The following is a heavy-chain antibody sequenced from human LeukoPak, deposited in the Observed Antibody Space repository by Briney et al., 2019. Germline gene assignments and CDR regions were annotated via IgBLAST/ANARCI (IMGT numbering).Heavy chain of an antibody. D-gene: IGHD2-8*02. V-gene: IGHV3-7*01. CDR2: IKQYRSDK. J-gene: IGHJ4*02. Sequence: PGGSLRLSCAASGFTSSSYWMSWVRQALGGGVVWLANIKQYRSDKYSVDSVKGRFTISRENAKNSLYLQMNSLRAEDTGVYCCARDTEGCFDYWGQGTLVTVCS. CDR3: ARDTEGCFDY. CDR1: GFTSSSYW.